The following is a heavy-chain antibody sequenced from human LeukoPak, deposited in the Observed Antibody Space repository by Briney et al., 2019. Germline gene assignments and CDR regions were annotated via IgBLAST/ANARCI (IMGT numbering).Heavy chain of an antibody. D-gene: IGHD6-13*01. CDR1: GGSINSGEYH. J-gene: IGHJ4*02. CDR2: TSYSDIP. V-gene: IGHV4-31*03. CDR3: ARDPTKKGIAAAGLDY. Sequence: PSETLSLTCTVSGGSINSGEYHWTWIRQPPGRGLEWIGYTSYSDIPDSNPSLKSRVTISLDTSKNQFSLKLTSVTAADTAVYYCARDPTKKGIAAAGLDYWGQGTLVTVSS.